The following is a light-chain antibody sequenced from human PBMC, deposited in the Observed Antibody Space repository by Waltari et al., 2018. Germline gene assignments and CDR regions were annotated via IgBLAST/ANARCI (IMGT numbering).Light chain of an antibody. J-gene: IGKJ4*01. V-gene: IGKV3-15*01. CDR2: GSS. CDR1: QSVRSN. CDR3: QHYSNWPLT. Sequence: EIVLTQSPGTLSLSPGERATLSCRASQSVRSNYLAWYQQKPGQAPRLLIYGSSTSATCIPARFSGSGSGTEFTLSISSLQSEDFAVYYCQHYSNWPLTFGGGTNVEIK.